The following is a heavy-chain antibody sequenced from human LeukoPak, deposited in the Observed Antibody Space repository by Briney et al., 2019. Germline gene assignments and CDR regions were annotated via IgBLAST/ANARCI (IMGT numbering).Heavy chain of an antibody. CDR1: GFTVSSYW. CDR2: INSDGSST. CDR3: ARGVLNYDYVWGSYYYYYYGRDV. J-gene: IGHJ6*02. V-gene: IGHV3-74*01. Sequence: PGGSLRPSCAASGFTVSSYWMHWVRQAPGKGLVWVSRINSDGSSTSYAGSVKGRFTISRDNAKKTMYLQRNSLRAEDTAVYYCARGVLNYDYVWGSYYYYYYGRDVWGQGTTVTVSS. D-gene: IGHD3-16*01.